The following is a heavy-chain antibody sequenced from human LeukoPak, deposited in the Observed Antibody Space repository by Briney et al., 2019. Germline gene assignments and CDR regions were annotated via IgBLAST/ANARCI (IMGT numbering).Heavy chain of an antibody. V-gene: IGHV3-30*02. CDR1: GFTVSSYG. Sequence: TGGSLRLSCAASGFTVSSYGVHWVRQAPGKGLEWVAFTRFDGNFRYFADSVKGRFTISRDNSKNTVFLQMSGLRPEDTAVYYCAREREDLVVVAAAMRGYIWGQGTLVTVSS. CDR3: AREREDLVVVAAAMRGYI. CDR2: TRFDGNFR. J-gene: IGHJ4*02. D-gene: IGHD2-2*01.